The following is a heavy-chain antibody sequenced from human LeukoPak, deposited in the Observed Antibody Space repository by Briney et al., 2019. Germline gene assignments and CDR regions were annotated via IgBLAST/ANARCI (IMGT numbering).Heavy chain of an antibody. Sequence: GESLKISCKGSGYSFTSYWIGWVRQMPGKGLEWMGIIYPGDSDTRYSPSFQGQVTISADKSISTAYLQWSSLKASDTAMYYCARRRGXXYGYTPXFXYWGQXTLVTVSS. D-gene: IGHD5-18*01. CDR1: GYSFTSYW. CDR2: IYPGDSDT. CDR3: ARRRGXXYGYTPXFXY. V-gene: IGHV5-51*01. J-gene: IGHJ4*02.